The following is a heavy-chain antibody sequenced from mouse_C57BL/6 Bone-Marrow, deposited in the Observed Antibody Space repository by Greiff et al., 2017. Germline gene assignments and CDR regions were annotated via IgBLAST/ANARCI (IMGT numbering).Heavy chain of an antibody. CDR2: ISYDGSN. J-gene: IGHJ3*01. CDR3: ATLLLLRFAY. Sequence: EVQLQQSGPGLVKPSQSLSLTCSVTGYSITSGYYWNWFRQFPGNKLEWMGYISYDGSNNYNPSLKNRISITRDTSKNQFFLNLNSVTTEDTATYYCATLLLLRFAYWGQGTLGTVSA. D-gene: IGHD2-3*01. V-gene: IGHV3-6*01. CDR1: GYSITSGYY.